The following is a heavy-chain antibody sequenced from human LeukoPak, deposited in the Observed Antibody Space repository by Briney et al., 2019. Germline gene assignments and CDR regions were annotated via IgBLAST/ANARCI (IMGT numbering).Heavy chain of an antibody. CDR2: IYSGGDT. CDR3: AKERNLEIAVAGTIFDY. V-gene: IGHV3-66*01. J-gene: IGHJ4*02. D-gene: IGHD6-19*01. CDR1: GFSFSTNA. Sequence: GGSLRLSCAASGFSFSTNAMTWVRQAPGKGLEWVSVIYSGGDTYYADSVKGRFTISRDNSKNMIYLEMSSLKAEDTAVYYCAKERNLEIAVAGTIFDYWGQGTLVTVSS.